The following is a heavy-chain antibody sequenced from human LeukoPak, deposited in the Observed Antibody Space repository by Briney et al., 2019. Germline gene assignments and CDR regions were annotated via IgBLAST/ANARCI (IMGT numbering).Heavy chain of an antibody. CDR3: AKNLLSLWLIDN. V-gene: IGHV3-7*01. J-gene: IGHJ4*02. CDR2: IKQDGSKK. Sequence: GGSLRLSCVASGFPFSSYWMTWVRQAPGKGLEWVANIKQDGSKKSYVDSVKGRFTISRDNAKNSLYLQMNSLRAEDTAIYYCAKNLLSLWLIDNWGQGTLVTVSS. D-gene: IGHD2-21*01. CDR1: GFPFSSYW.